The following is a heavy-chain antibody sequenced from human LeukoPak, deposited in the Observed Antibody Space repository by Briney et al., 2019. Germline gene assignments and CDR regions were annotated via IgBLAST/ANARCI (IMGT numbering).Heavy chain of an antibody. CDR2: IIPIFGTA. Sequence: SVKVSCKASGGTFSSYAISWVRQAPGQGLEWMGRIIPIFGTANYAQKFQGRVTITTDESTSTAYMELSSLRSVDTAVYYCARGPYYDSSGYYFPFDYWGQGTLVTVSS. D-gene: IGHD3-22*01. CDR3: ARGPYYDSSGYYFPFDY. CDR1: GGTFSSYA. J-gene: IGHJ4*02. V-gene: IGHV1-69*05.